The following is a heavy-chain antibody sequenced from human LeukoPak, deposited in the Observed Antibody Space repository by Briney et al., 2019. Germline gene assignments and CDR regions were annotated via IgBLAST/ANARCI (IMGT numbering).Heavy chain of an antibody. CDR2: INHSGST. Sequence: PSETLSLTCAVYGGSFSGYYWSWVRQPPGKGLEWIGEINHSGSTNYNPSLKSRVTISVDTSKNQFSLKLSSVTAADTAVYYCARDSAAQYYYYYMDVWGKGTTVTVSS. CDR1: GGSFSGYY. CDR3: ARDSAAQYYYYYMDV. J-gene: IGHJ6*03. V-gene: IGHV4-34*01. D-gene: IGHD6-13*01.